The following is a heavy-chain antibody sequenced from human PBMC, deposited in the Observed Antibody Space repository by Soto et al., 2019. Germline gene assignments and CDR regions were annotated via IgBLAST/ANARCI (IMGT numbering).Heavy chain of an antibody. D-gene: IGHD4-17*01. J-gene: IGHJ4*02. CDR1: GLTFNNYA. CDR3: ENPSHSGDYAGSFDS. Sequence: GALRLSFEASGLTFNNYAINWVRQVPGKGLEWVSGISGRGGNTFYADSMKGRFTISRDNSKNTVYLQMTNLRVDDTAIYYCENPSHSGDYAGSFDSWGQGTLVTVSS. CDR2: ISGRGGNT. V-gene: IGHV3-23*01.